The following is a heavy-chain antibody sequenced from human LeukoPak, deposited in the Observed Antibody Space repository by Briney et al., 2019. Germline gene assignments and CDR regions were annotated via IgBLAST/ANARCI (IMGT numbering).Heavy chain of an antibody. Sequence: PGGSLRLSCTTSGFTVSTNYMSWVRQAPGKGLEWVSVIYSGGSSYYADSVKGRFTISRDNSKNMVYLQMNSLRAEDTAVYYCARVSVLTGYYFDYWGQGTLVTVSS. CDR3: ARVSVLTGYYFDY. D-gene: IGHD3-9*01. V-gene: IGHV3-66*01. J-gene: IGHJ4*02. CDR2: IYSGGSS. CDR1: GFTVSTNY.